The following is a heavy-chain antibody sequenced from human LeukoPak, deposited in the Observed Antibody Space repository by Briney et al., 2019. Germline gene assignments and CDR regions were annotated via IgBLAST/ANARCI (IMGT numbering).Heavy chain of an antibody. Sequence: HPGGSLRLSCAASGFGFGSHGMHWVRQTPGKGLDWVAVIWYDGNTKYYADSVKGRFTISRDNSKNTLLLEMNTLRAEDTAVYYCARGPALGVRGAHLDYWGQGILVTVSS. CDR3: ARGPALGVRGAHLDY. J-gene: IGHJ4*02. CDR1: GFGFGSHG. CDR2: IWYDGNTK. D-gene: IGHD3-10*01. V-gene: IGHV3-33*01.